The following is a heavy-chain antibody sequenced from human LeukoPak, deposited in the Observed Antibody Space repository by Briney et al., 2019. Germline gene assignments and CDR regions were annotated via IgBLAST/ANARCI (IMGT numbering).Heavy chain of an antibody. V-gene: IGHV1-69*06. CDR1: GGTFSSYA. Sequence: ASVKVSCKASGGTFSSYAFSWVRQAPGQGLEWMGGIIPIFGTANNAQKFQGRVTITADKYTSTAYMELSSLRPEDTAVYYCAGGITMVRGGPLWPPFDYWGQGTLVTVSS. J-gene: IGHJ4*02. CDR3: AGGITMVRGGPLWPPFDY. CDR2: IIPIFGTA. D-gene: IGHD3-10*01.